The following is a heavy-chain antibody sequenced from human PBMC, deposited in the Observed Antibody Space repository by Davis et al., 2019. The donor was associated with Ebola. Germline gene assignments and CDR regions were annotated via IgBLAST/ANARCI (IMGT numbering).Heavy chain of an antibody. CDR2: ISAYNGNT. Sequence: AASVKVSCKASGYTFKNSAISWVRRAPGQGLEWMGWISAYNGNTAYAQILQGRVTMTTDTSTGTAYMELRSLRSDDTAVYYCARDHRIVAHGTPFDYWGQGTLVTVSS. CDR1: GYTFKNSA. D-gene: IGHD6-13*01. V-gene: IGHV1-18*01. CDR3: ARDHRIVAHGTPFDY. J-gene: IGHJ4*02.